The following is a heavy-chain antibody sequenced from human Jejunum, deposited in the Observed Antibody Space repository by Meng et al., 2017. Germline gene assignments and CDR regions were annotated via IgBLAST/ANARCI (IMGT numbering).Heavy chain of an antibody. V-gene: IGHV3-30*04. CDR1: GFTFSPYA. D-gene: IGHD6-19*01. J-gene: IGHJ4*02. CDR3: ARGDNSGWSYYFDA. Sequence: QVQLVESGGGVVQPGRSLRLSCAASGFTFSPYAMHWVRQAPGKGLEWVAVTSYDGTNKYYADSVEGRFTISRDNSKSTLFLQMDSLRIEDTAVYYCARGDNSGWSYYFDAWGQGTLVTVSS. CDR2: TSYDGTNK.